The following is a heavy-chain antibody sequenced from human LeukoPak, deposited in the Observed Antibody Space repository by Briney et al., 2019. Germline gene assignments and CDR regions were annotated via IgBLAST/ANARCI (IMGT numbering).Heavy chain of an antibody. Sequence: GGSLRLSCAASGFTFTNYEMNWVRQAPGKGLEWVSYISSSTSTIYYADSVKGRFTISRDNAKNSLYLQMNSLRAEDTAVYYCARELRTPYDILGRGNAFDIWGQGTRVTVSS. CDR1: GFTFTNYE. CDR2: ISSSTSTI. D-gene: IGHD3-9*01. J-gene: IGHJ3*02. CDR3: ARELRTPYDILGRGNAFDI. V-gene: IGHV3-48*03.